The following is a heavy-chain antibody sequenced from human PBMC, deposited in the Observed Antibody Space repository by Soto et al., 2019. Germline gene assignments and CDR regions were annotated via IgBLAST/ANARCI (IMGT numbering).Heavy chain of an antibody. V-gene: IGHV2-5*06. Sequence: QITLKESGPTLVKPTQTLTLTCTFSGFSLSTRGVGVGWIRQPPGKALEWLALIYWDDDEGYGPSLKSRLPITKDTSKNQVVLTMTTMDPVDTATYYCAHRPRGYSYHFDYWGQGTLVTVSS. CDR1: GFSLSTRGVG. D-gene: IGHD5-18*01. CDR3: AHRPRGYSYHFDY. J-gene: IGHJ4*02. CDR2: IYWDDDE.